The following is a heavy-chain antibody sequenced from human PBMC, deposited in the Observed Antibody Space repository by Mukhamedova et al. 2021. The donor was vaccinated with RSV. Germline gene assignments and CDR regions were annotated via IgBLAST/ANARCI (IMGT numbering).Heavy chain of an antibody. J-gene: IGHJ4*02. D-gene: IGHD1-26*01. V-gene: IGHV3-74*01. CDR3: ARSRYSGNSLDY. CDR2: TNSDGSST. Sequence: GLVWVSRTNSDGSSTIYVDSVKGRFTISRDNAKNTLYLQMNSLRAEDTAVYYCARSRYSGNSLDYWGQGTLVTVSS.